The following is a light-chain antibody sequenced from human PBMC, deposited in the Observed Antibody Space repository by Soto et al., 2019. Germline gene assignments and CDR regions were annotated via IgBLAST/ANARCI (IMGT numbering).Light chain of an antibody. Sequence: QSALTQPPSVSGSPGQSVTISCTGTSRDVSDYYRFSWYQQPPGTAPKLIIYDDNKRPSGIPDRFSGSKSGTSATLGITGFQTGDEADYYCGSWDSSLSAYVFGTGTKVTVL. J-gene: IGLJ1*01. CDR2: DDN. CDR3: GSWDSSLSAYV. CDR1: SRDVSDYYR. V-gene: IGLV1-51*01.